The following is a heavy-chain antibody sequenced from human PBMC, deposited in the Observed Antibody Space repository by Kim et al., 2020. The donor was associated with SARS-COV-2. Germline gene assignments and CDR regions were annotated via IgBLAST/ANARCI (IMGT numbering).Heavy chain of an antibody. D-gene: IGHD3-3*01. Sequence: SETLSLTCTVSGGSISSYYWSWIRQPPGKGLEWIGYIYYSGSTNYNPSLKSRVTISVDTSKNQFSLKLSSVTAADTAVYYCARDRAIFGVLGIFDPWGQGTLVTVSS. CDR2: IYYSGST. CDR3: ARDRAIFGVLGIFDP. CDR1: GGSISSYY. J-gene: IGHJ5*02. V-gene: IGHV4-59*01.